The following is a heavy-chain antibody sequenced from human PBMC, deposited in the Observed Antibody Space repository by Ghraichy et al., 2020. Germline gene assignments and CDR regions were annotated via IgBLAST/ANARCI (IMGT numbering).Heavy chain of an antibody. CDR2: ISAYNGNT. CDR3: VSERATGYFQY. D-gene: IGHD5-12*01. Sequence: ASVKVSCKASGYTFTSYGLSWVRQAPGQGLEWMGWISAYNGNTNYVQKLQDRVTMTTDTSMSTAYMELRSLRSDDTAVYYCVSERATGYFQYWGQGTLVTVSS. CDR1: GYTFTSYG. V-gene: IGHV1-18*01. J-gene: IGHJ1*01.